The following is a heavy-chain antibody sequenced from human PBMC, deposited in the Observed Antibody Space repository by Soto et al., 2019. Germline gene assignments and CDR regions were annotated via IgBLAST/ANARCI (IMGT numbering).Heavy chain of an antibody. CDR1: GGSLSGYC. V-gene: IGHV4-34*01. CDR2: INHIGRT. D-gene: IGHD3-3*01. Sequence: SETLSLTCAVYGGSLSGYCWSWIRQPPGKGLEWLGEINHIGRTNYNPSLKSRVTISVDTSKIQFSLRLSSVTAADTAVYYCARGRKYYDFWSGYSHPRYYFNYWGQGTLVTVSS. CDR3: ARGRKYYDFWSGYSHPRYYFNY. J-gene: IGHJ4*02.